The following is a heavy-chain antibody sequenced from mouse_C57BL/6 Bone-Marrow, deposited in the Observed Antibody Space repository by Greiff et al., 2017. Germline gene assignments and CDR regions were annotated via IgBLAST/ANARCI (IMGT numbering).Heavy chain of an antibody. Sequence: QVQLQQSGAELARPGASVKLSCKASGYTFTSYGISWVKQRTGQGLEWIGEIYPRSGNTYYNEKFKGKATLTADKSSSTAYMELRSLTSEDSAVYFCARWGDGYHEGYVDVWGTGTTVTVSS. V-gene: IGHV1-81*01. CDR1: GYTFTSYG. CDR3: ARWGDGYHEGYVDV. D-gene: IGHD2-3*01. CDR2: IYPRSGNT. J-gene: IGHJ1*03.